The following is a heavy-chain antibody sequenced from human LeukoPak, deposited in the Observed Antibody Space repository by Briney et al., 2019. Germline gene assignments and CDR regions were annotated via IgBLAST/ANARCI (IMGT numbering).Heavy chain of an antibody. CDR2: VYYSGST. D-gene: IGHD3-10*01. CDR3: ARGGGSGRGNWFDP. J-gene: IGHJ5*02. V-gene: IGHV4-59*01. Sequence: SETLSLTCTVPGGSLSPSYWCWIRQPLGEGLERIGYVYYSGSTNYSPSLKTRVTISVDTSKSQFSLKLTSVTAADTAVYYCARGGGSGRGNWFDPWGQGSLVIVSS. CDR1: GGSLSPSY.